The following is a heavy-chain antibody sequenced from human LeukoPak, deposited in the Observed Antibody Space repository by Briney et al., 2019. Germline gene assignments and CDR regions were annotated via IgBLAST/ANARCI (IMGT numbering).Heavy chain of an antibody. CDR1: GFTFSSYA. V-gene: IGHV3-23*01. D-gene: IGHD6-13*01. Sequence: GGSLRLSCAASGFTFSSYAMSWVRQAPGKGLGWGSAISGSGGSTYYADSVKGRSTSSRDNSKNTLYLQMNSLRAEDTAVYYCARVGTIARAAPVDYWGQGTLVTVSS. CDR3: ARVGTIARAAPVDY. J-gene: IGHJ4*02. CDR2: ISGSGGST.